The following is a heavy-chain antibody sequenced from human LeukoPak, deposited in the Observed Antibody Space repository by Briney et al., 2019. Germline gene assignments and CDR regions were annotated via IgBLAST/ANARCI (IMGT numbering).Heavy chain of an antibody. CDR1: GGSISSGSYY. V-gene: IGHV4-61*02. Sequence: PSETLSLTCTVSGGSISSGSYYWSWIRQPAGKGLEWIGRIYTSGSTNYNPSLKSRVTISVDTSKNQLSLKLSSVTAADTAVYYCARVPTYEIAAARVGYAFDIWGQGTMVTASS. J-gene: IGHJ3*02. CDR2: IYTSGST. CDR3: ARVPTYEIAAARVGYAFDI. D-gene: IGHD6-13*01.